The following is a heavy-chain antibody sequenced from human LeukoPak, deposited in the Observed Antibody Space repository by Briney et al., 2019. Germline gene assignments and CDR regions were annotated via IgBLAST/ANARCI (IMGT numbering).Heavy chain of an antibody. CDR2: IYYSGST. J-gene: IGHJ3*02. Sequence: SQTLSLTCTVSGGSISSGGYYWSWIRQHPGKGLEWIGYIYYSGSTNYNPSLKSRVTISVDTSKNQFSLKLSSVTAADTAVYYCARATYYYDSSPDAFDIWGQGTMVTVSS. CDR1: GGSISSGGYY. V-gene: IGHV4-61*08. CDR3: ARATYYYDSSPDAFDI. D-gene: IGHD3-22*01.